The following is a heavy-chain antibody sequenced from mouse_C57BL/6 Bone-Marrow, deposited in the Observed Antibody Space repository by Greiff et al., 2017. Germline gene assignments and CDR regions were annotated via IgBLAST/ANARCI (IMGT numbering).Heavy chain of an antibody. J-gene: IGHJ1*03. CDR1: GYAFTNYL. Sequence: VKLMESGAELVRPGTSVKVSCKASGYAFTNYLIEWVKQRPGQGLEWIGVINPGSGGTNYNEKFKGKATLTADKSSSTAYLQLSSLTSEDSAVYFCARSGLYWYFDVWGTGTTVTVSS. CDR2: INPGSGGT. CDR3: ARSGLYWYFDV. V-gene: IGHV1-54*01.